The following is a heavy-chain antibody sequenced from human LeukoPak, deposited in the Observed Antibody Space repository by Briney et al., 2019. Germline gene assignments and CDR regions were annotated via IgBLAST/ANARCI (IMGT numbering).Heavy chain of an antibody. CDR2: IYYSGST. V-gene: IGHV4-31*03. Sequence: SQTLSLTCTVSGGSISSGGYYWSWIRQHPGKGLEWIGYIYYSGSTYYNPSLKSRVTISVDTSKNQFSLKLSSVTAADTAVYYCARDGEGSGILFGYWGQGTLVTVSS. CDR3: ARDGEGSGILFGY. D-gene: IGHD3-10*01. J-gene: IGHJ4*02. CDR1: GGSISSGGYY.